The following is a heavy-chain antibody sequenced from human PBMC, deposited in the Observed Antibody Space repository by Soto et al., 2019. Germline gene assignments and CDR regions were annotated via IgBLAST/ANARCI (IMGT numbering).Heavy chain of an antibody. CDR1: GFTFSSYS. CDR2: ISSSSSTI. V-gene: IGHV3-48*02. J-gene: IGHJ5*02. D-gene: IGHD6-19*01. Sequence: LRLSCAASGFTFSSYSMNWVRQAPGKGLEWVPYISSSSSTIYYADSVKGRFTISRDNAKNSLYLQMNSLRDEDTAVYYCTGIAVAEFYNWFDPWGQGTLVTVSS. CDR3: TGIAVAEFYNWFDP.